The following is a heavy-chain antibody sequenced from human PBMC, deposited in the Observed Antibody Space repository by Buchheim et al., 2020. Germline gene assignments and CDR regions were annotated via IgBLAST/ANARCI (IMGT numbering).Heavy chain of an antibody. D-gene: IGHD6-13*01. CDR1: GGSFSGYY. Sequence: QVQLQQWGAGLLKPSETLSLTCAVYGGSFSGYYWSWIRQPPGKGLEWIGEINHSGSTNYNPSLKSRVTISVDTSKNQFSLKLSSVTAADTAVYYCARSRAAAAALYYYYYGMDVWGQGT. J-gene: IGHJ6*02. V-gene: IGHV4-34*01. CDR2: INHSGST. CDR3: ARSRAAAAALYYYYYGMDV.